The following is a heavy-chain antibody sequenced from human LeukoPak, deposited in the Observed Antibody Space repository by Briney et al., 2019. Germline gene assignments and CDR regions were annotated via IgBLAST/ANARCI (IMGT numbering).Heavy chain of an antibody. D-gene: IGHD3-22*01. CDR3: ARSPYYYDSSGYDLDY. CDR2: IIPIFGTA. V-gene: IGHV1-69*05. CDR1: GGTFSSYA. J-gene: IGHJ4*02. Sequence: SVEVSCKASGGTFSSYAISWVRQAPGQGLEWMGGIIPIFGTANYAQKFQGRVTITTDESTSTAYMELSSLRSEDTAVYYCARSPYYYDSSGYDLDYWGQGTLVTVSS.